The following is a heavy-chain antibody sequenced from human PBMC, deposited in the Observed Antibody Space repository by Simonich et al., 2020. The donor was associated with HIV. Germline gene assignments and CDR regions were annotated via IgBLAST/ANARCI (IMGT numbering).Heavy chain of an antibody. D-gene: IGHD3-16*01. CDR2: LSAHNGKT. CDR1: GYTFTSFG. CDR3: ARLLGDYFDY. Sequence: QVQLVQSGPEVKKPGASVKVSSKASGYTFTSFGITWGRQAPGQGLEWMGWLSAHNGKTNYAQKFQDRVTMTTDTATPTAHMEVRSLRSDDTAVYYCARLLGDYFDYWGQGTLVTVSS. J-gene: IGHJ4*02. V-gene: IGHV1-18*01.